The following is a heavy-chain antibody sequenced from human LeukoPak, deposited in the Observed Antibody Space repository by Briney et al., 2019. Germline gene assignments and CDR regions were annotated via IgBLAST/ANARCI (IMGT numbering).Heavy chain of an antibody. V-gene: IGHV4-59*08. CDR3: ARLTGFNWFDP. J-gene: IGHJ5*02. CDR2: IYYSGST. D-gene: IGHD7-27*01. Sequence: SETLSLTCTVSGGSVSSYYWSWIRQPPGKGLEWIGYIYYSGSTNYNPSLKSRVTISVDTSKNQFSLKLSSVTAADTAVYYCARLTGFNWFDPWGQGTLVTVSS. CDR1: GGSVSSYY.